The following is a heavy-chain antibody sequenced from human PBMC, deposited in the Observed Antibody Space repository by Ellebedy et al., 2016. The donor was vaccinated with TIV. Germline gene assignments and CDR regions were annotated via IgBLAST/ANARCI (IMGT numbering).Heavy chain of an antibody. V-gene: IGHV3-53*04. Sequence: GESLKISCTASGFTVSNNYMSWVRQALGKGLEWVSIIYSDGKTYYADSVKGRFTVSRHNSKNTLYLQMNSLRPEDTAVYYCVRDLGDILNTWGQGTLVSVFS. CDR3: VRDLGDILNT. CDR1: GFTVSNNY. J-gene: IGHJ4*02. D-gene: IGHD3-9*01. CDR2: IYSDGKT.